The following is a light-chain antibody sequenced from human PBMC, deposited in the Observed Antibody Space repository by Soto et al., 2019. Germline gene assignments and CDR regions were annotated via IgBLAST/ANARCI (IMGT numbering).Light chain of an antibody. CDR3: GQFVSAPPRT. J-gene: IGKJ1*01. CDR1: QSVSSTF. Sequence: EIVLTQSPGTLSLSPGERATLSCRASQSVSSTFLAWYQQKPGQAPRLLIFGVSNRATGIPDRFSGSGSGTDFTLTISRLEPEDFAVYYCGQFVSAPPRTFGQATKVEIK. V-gene: IGKV3-20*01. CDR2: GVS.